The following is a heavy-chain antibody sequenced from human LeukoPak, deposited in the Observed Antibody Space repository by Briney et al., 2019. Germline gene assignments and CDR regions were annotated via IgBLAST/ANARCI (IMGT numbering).Heavy chain of an antibody. J-gene: IGHJ4*02. D-gene: IGHD3-22*01. CDR2: INHSGST. V-gene: IGHV4-34*01. CDR3: AGGDSSGYYNPFDY. Sequence: SETLSLTCAVYGGSFSGYYWSWIRQPPGKGLEWIGEINHSGSTNYNPSLKSRVTISVDTSKNQFSLELSSVTAADTAVYYCAGGDSSGYYNPFDYWGQGTLVTVSS. CDR1: GGSFSGYY.